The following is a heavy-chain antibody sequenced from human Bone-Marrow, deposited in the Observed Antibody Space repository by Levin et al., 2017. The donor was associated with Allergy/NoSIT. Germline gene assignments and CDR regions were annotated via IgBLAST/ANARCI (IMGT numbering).Heavy chain of an antibody. CDR3: ARQFSLLYNWNYGPPKVPDTTPFDY. D-gene: IGHD1-7*01. J-gene: IGHJ4*02. CDR2: IYPGDSDT. Sequence: GGSLRLSCKGSGYSFTSYWIGWVRQMPGKGLEWMGIIYPGDSDTRYSPSFQGQVTISADKSISTAYLQWSSLKASDTAMYYCARQFSLLYNWNYGPPKVPDTTPFDYWGQGTLVTVSS. CDR1: GYSFTSYW. V-gene: IGHV5-51*01.